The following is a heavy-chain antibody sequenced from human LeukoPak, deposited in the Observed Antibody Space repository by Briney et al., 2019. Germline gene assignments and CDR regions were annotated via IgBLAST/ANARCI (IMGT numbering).Heavy chain of an antibody. V-gene: IGHV3-23*01. Sequence: GGSLRLSCAASGFTFNNNAMSWVRQAPGKGLEWVSFISGSGGNTYYADSVKGRVTISRDNAKNTLYLQMNSLRAEDTALYYCAKMRGGTKQAIYFDYWGQGTLVTVSS. CDR2: ISGSGGNT. D-gene: IGHD1-26*01. J-gene: IGHJ4*02. CDR1: GFTFNNNA. CDR3: AKMRGGTKQAIYFDY.